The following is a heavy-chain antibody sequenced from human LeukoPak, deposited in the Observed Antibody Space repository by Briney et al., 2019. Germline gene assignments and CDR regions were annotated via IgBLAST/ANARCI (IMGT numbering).Heavy chain of an antibody. J-gene: IGHJ4*02. Sequence: SETLSLTCAVSGGSLSPQYWSWVRRPLGQGLGWIGEINKWGTTKYRPSLRGRATISVDTSKNPFSLRLTSVTAADTAIYYCARVPLWWLTPFDFWGQGTLATVSP. CDR3: ARVPLWWLTPFDF. V-gene: IGHV4-34*01. CDR1: GGSLSPQY. D-gene: IGHD5-12*01. CDR2: INKWGTT.